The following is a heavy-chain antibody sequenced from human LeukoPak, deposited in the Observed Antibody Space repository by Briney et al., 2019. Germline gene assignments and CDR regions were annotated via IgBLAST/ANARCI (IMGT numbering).Heavy chain of an antibody. Sequence: SETLSLTCTVSGGSISSSSYYWGWIRQPPGKGLEWIGSIYYSGSTYYNPSLKSRVTISVDTSKNQFSLKLSSVTAADTAVYYCARRPKYCSSTSCQRVYAFDIWGQGTMVTVSS. CDR2: IYYSGST. J-gene: IGHJ3*02. V-gene: IGHV4-39*01. D-gene: IGHD2-2*01. CDR1: GGSISSSSYY. CDR3: ARRPKYCSSTSCQRVYAFDI.